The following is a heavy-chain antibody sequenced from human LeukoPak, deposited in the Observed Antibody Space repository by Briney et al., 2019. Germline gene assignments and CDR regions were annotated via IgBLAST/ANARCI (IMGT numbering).Heavy chain of an antibody. CDR2: IYSGGSA. CDR3: AKTVADENSGSEGVDYFDY. V-gene: IGHV3-66*01. J-gene: IGHJ4*02. CDR1: GFTVSSNY. Sequence: GGSLRLSCAASGFTVSSNYMSWVRPVPGKGLEWVSIIYSGGSAYYADSVRDRFIISRDNSKDTLYLQMNSLRAEDTAVYYCAKTVADENSGSEGVDYFDYWGQGTLVTVSS. D-gene: IGHD3-10*01.